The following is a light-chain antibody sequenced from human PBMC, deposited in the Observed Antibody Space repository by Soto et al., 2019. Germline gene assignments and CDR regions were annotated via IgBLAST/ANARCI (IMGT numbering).Light chain of an antibody. J-gene: IGKJ1*01. Sequence: DMQMTQSPSTLSASVGGRVTITCLASQDISTWLAWYQQIPGKAPKLLIYDVSSLESGVPSRFSGSGSGTEFTLTISSLQPDDSATYYCQQYDTFWTFGQGTKVDI. CDR1: QDISTW. V-gene: IGKV1-5*01. CDR3: QQYDTFWT. CDR2: DVS.